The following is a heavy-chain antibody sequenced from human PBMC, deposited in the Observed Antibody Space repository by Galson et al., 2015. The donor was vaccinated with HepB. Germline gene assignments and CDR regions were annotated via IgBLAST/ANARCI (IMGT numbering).Heavy chain of an antibody. J-gene: IGHJ3*02. CDR2: IYSGGST. CDR3: ARDQVWFGGAFDI. CDR1: GFTVNSNY. V-gene: IGHV3-66*02. D-gene: IGHD3-10*01. Sequence: SLRLSCAASGFTVNSNYISWVRQAPGKGLEWVSVIYSGGSTYYADSVKGRFTISRDNSKNARYLQMNSLRAEDTAVYYCARDQVWFGGAFDIWGQGTMVTVSS.